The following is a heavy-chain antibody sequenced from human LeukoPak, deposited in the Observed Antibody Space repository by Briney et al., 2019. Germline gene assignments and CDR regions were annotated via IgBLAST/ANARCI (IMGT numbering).Heavy chain of an antibody. J-gene: IGHJ6*02. CDR1: GYTFTIYY. V-gene: IGHV1-46*01. CDR2: INPSGGST. CDR3: ARAGSRAYRNYYYYCGMDV. D-gene: IGHD2-2*01. Sequence: VASVKVSCTASGYTFTIYYMHWVRQAPGQGLEWMGIINPSGGSTSYAQKFQGRVTMTRDTSTSTVYMELSSLRSEDTAVYYCARAGSRAYRNYYYYCGMDVWGQGTTVTVSS.